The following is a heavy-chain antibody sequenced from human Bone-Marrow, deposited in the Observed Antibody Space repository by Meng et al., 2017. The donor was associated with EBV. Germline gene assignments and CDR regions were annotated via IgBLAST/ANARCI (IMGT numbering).Heavy chain of an antibody. CDR3: ARPAVLSGDYLL. D-gene: IGHD4-17*01. V-gene: IGHV4-38-2*02. J-gene: IGHJ4*02. CDR2: VYHTGST. Sequence: QESGPGLVKASQTLSLTCTVTGDSISTGFFCAWISLTPGKGLEWIGSVYHTGSTYDNPSLKSRVTMSVDTSKNQFSLNLSSVTAADTAVYYCARPAVLSGDYLLWGQGTLVTVSS. CDR1: GDSISTGFF.